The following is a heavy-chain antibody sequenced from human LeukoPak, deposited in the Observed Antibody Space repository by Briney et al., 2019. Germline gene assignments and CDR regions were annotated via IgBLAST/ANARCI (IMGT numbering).Heavy chain of an antibody. CDR1: GGSISTYY. CDR3: ARVYGSGYDFRGAFDI. V-gene: IGHV4-59*01. J-gene: IGHJ3*02. Sequence: SETLSLTCTVSGGSISTYYWTWIRQPPGKGLEYIGYIHYSGSTNSNPSLKSRVTISVDTSKNQFSLRLSSVPAADTAVYYCARVYGSGYDFRGAFDIWGQGTMVTVSS. CDR2: IHYSGST. D-gene: IGHD5-12*01.